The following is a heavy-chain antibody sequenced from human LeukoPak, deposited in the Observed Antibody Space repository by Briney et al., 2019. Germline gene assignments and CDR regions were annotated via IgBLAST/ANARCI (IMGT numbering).Heavy chain of an antibody. J-gene: IGHJ4*02. V-gene: IGHV1-46*03. CDR2: INPSGGST. CDR1: GYTFTSYY. Sequence: ASVKVSCKASGYTFTSYYMHWVRQAPGQGLEWMGIINPSGGSTSYAQKFQGRVTMARDTSTSTVYMELSSLRSEDTAVYYCASAGFDGAFDYWGQGTLVTVSS. D-gene: IGHD5-24*01. CDR3: ASAGFDGAFDY.